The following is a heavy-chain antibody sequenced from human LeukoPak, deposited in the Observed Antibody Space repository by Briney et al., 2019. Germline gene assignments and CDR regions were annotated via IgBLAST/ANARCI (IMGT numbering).Heavy chain of an antibody. CDR2: INHSGST. CDR3: ARGEPYFWSRLDS. CDR1: GGSFSGYY. Sequence: SETLSLTCAVYGGSFSGYYWSWIRQPPGKGLEWIGEINHSGSTNYNPSLKSRVTISVDTSKNQFSLKLSSVTAPDPPVYYCARGEPYFWSRLDSWGQGTLVTVSS. J-gene: IGHJ4*02. D-gene: IGHD3-3*01. V-gene: IGHV4-34*01.